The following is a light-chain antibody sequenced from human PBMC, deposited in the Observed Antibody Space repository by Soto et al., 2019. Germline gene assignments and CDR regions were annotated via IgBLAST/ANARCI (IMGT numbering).Light chain of an antibody. V-gene: IGKV3D-20*02. CDR3: QQSYSTPQT. Sequence: EIVLTQSPGTLSFSPGERATLSCRATESVVSNYLAWYQLKPGQAPRLLIYDASSRATGIPDRFSGSGSGTDFTLTISRLEPEDFAVYYCQQSYSTPQTFGQGTKVDTK. CDR1: ESVVSNY. J-gene: IGKJ1*01. CDR2: DAS.